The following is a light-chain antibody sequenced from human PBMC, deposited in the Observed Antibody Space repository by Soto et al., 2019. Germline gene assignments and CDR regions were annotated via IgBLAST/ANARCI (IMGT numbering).Light chain of an antibody. CDR1: SSDVGGYNY. CDR3: SSYTISSTPVV. Sequence: QSVLTQPASVSGSPGQSITISCTGTSSDVGGYNYVSWYQQHPGKAPELMIYEVSNRPSGVSNRFSGSKSGNTASLTISGLQAEDEADYYCSSYTISSTPVVFGGGTQLTVL. CDR2: EVS. J-gene: IGLJ2*01. V-gene: IGLV2-14*01.